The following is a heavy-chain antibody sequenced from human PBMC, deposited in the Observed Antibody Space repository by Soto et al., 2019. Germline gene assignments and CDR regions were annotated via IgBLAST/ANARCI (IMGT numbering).Heavy chain of an antibody. J-gene: IGHJ4*02. CDR1: GYTFTSYD. D-gene: IGHD1-1*01. CDR3: ARRAETNGWNGFGADKYYFDF. V-gene: IGHV1-8*01. CDR2: MNPNTGNS. Sequence: ASVKVSCKASGYTFTSYDIYWVRQATGLGLEWMGWMNPNTGNSGYAQKFQGRVTVTSDTSINTVHMERSSLRSENTAVYYCARRAETNGWNGFGADKYYFDFWGQGTLVTVSS.